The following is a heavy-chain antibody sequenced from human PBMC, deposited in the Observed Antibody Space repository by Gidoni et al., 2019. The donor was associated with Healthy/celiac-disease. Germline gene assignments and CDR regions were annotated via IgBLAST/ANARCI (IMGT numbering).Heavy chain of an antibody. Sequence: QLQLQESGPGLVKPSETLSLTCTVPGGSISSSSYYWGWIRQPPGKGLEWIGSIYYSGSTYYNPSLKSRVTISVDTSKNQFSLKLSSVTAADTAVYYCARPSRGSQSPVDYWGQGTLVTVSS. CDR3: ARPSRGSQSPVDY. D-gene: IGHD3-16*01. J-gene: IGHJ4*02. CDR1: GGSISSSSYY. CDR2: IYYSGST. V-gene: IGHV4-39*01.